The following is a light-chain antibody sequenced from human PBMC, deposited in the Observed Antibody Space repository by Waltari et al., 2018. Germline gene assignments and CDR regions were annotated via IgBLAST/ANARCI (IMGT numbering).Light chain of an antibody. CDR1: QSIARN. CDR2: GAS. V-gene: IGKV3-15*01. CDR3: QQYNSSRT. J-gene: IGKJ2*01. Sequence: EILMKQSPPTLSVSPGESATLSCRASQSIARNLAWYQQKPGQAHRLLIYGASTRATGIPARFSASGSGTEFTLTISSLQSEDFAVYYCQQYNSSRTFGQGTKLEIK.